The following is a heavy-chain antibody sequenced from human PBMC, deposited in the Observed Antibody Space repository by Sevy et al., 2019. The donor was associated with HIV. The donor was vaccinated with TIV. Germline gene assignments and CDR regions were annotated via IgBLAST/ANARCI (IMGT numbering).Heavy chain of an antibody. CDR2: LSYDDSDE. V-gene: IGHV3-30-3*01. CDR1: GFIFSTSP. Sequence: GGSLRLSCAASGFIFSTSPMHWVRQAPGKGLECVAILSYDDSDENYADSVKGRFTISRDNSKNTLYLQMNSLRTEDTAVYYCAMDDPGSIDYWGQGTLVTVSS. D-gene: IGHD3-10*01. CDR3: AMDDPGSIDY. J-gene: IGHJ4*02.